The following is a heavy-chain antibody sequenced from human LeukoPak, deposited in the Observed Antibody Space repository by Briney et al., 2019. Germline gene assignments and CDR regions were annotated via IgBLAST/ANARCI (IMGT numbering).Heavy chain of an antibody. CDR2: IKQDGSEK. J-gene: IGHJ6*02. V-gene: IGHV3-7*04. Sequence: GGSLRLSCAASGFTFSSYWMSWVRQAPGKGLEWVANIKQDGSEKYYVDSVKGRFTISRDNSKNTLYLQMNGLRAEDTAVYYCARGGGLDVWGQGATVTVSS. CDR1: GFTFSSYW. CDR3: ARGGGLDV.